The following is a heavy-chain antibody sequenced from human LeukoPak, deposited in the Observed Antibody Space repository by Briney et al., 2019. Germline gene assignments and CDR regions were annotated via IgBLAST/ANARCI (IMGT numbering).Heavy chain of an antibody. D-gene: IGHD2-8*02. CDR3: ARGWWSHYFDY. CDR2: IYSGGST. CDR1: GFTVSSNY. Sequence: PGGSLRLSWAASGFTVSSNYMSWVRQAPGKGLEWVSVIYSGGSTYYADSVKGRFTISRDNSKNTLYLQMNSLRAEDTAVYYCARGWWSHYFDYWGQGTLVTVSS. J-gene: IGHJ4*02. V-gene: IGHV3-53*01.